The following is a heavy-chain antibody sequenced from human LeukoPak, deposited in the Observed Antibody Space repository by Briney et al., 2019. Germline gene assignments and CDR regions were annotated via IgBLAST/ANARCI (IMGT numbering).Heavy chain of an antibody. V-gene: IGHV1-2*02. J-gene: IGHJ3*02. Sequence: ASVKVSCKASGYTFTGYYMHWVRQAPGQGLEWMGWINPNSGGTNYAQKFQGRVTMTRDTSISTAYMELSSLRSEDTAVYYCASGSGGGSGSYYMARKKSHAFDIWGQGTMVTVSS. CDR2: INPNSGGT. D-gene: IGHD3-10*01. CDR1: GYTFTGYY. CDR3: ASGSGGGSGSYYMARKKSHAFDI.